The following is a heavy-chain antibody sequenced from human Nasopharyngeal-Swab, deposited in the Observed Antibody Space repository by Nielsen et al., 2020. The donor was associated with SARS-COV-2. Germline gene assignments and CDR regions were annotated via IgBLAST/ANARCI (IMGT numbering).Heavy chain of an antibody. D-gene: IGHD2-15*01. Sequence: SETLSLTCTVSGGSINDYYWSWIRQPPGKGLEWVGYVYYTGGTSYNPSLKSRVTISLDTSKKQFSLRLTSVTPADTAIYYCARMDAATDFWGQGTLVTVSS. CDR1: GGSINDYY. CDR2: VYYTGGT. J-gene: IGHJ4*02. V-gene: IGHV4-59*08. CDR3: ARMDAATDF.